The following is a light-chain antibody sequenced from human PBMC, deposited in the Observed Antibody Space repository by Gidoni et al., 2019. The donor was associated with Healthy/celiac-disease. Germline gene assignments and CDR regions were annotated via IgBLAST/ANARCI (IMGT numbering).Light chain of an antibody. CDR2: EVS. J-gene: IGLJ2*01. V-gene: IGLV2-14*01. Sequence: QSALTQPASVSGSPGPSITLSCTGTSRDVGGYNYVSWYQQHPGKAPELMIYEVSTRPSGVSNRFSGSKSGNTASLTISGLQAEDEADYYCSSYTSSSPVVFGGGTKLTVL. CDR1: SRDVGGYNY. CDR3: SSYTSSSPVV.